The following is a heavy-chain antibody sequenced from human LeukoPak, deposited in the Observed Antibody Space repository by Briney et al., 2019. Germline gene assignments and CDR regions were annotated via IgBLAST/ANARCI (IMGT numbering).Heavy chain of an antibody. CDR3: ARLAAAGYYFDY. CDR1: GGSISSGGYS. D-gene: IGHD6-13*01. CDR2: IYYSGST. J-gene: IGHJ4*02. V-gene: IGHV4-30-4*07. Sequence: SETLSLTCAVSGGSISSGGYSWSWIRQPPGKGLEWIGYIYYSGSTYYNPSLKSRVTISVDTSKNQFSLKLSSVTAADTAVYYCARLAAAGYYFDYWGQGTLVTVSS.